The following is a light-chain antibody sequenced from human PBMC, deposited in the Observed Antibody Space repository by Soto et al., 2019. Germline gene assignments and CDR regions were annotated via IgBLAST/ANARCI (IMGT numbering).Light chain of an antibody. CDR2: DVS. CDR1: SSDVGGYNY. J-gene: IGLJ1*01. Sequence: QSVLTQPRSVSWSPGQSVTISCTGTSSDVGGYNYVSWYHHHPGKAPKLMIYDVSKRPSGVPDRFSGSKSGNTASLTVSGLQAEDEADYYCCSYAGTYTWVFGSGTKVTVL. CDR3: CSYAGTYTWV. V-gene: IGLV2-11*01.